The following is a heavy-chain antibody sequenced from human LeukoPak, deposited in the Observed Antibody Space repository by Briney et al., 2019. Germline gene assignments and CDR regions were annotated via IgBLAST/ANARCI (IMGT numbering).Heavy chain of an antibody. D-gene: IGHD3-22*01. V-gene: IGHV3-23*01. CDR1: GITLSNYG. J-gene: IGHJ4*02. CDR3: AKRGVVIRVILVGFHKEAYYFDS. Sequence: GGSLRLSCAVSGITLSNYGMSWVRQAPGKGLEWVAGISDRGGRTNYADSVKGRFTISRDNPKNTLYLQVNSLRAEDTAVYFCAKRGVVIRVILVGFHKEAYYFDSWGQGALVTVSS. CDR2: ISDRGGRT.